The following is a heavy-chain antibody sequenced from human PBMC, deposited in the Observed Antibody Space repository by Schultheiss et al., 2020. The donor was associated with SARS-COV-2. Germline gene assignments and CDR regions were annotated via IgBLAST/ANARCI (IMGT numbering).Heavy chain of an antibody. CDR1: GFTFSSYA. V-gene: IGHV3-30*04. CDR3: ARANQLLYDYYYYGMDV. Sequence: GGSLRLSCAASGFTFSSYAMHWVRQAPGKGLEWVAVISYDGSNKYYADSVKGRFTISRDNSKNTLYLQMNSLRAEDTAVYYCARANQLLYDYYYYGMDVWGQGTTVTVSS. J-gene: IGHJ6*02. D-gene: IGHD2-2*02. CDR2: ISYDGSNK.